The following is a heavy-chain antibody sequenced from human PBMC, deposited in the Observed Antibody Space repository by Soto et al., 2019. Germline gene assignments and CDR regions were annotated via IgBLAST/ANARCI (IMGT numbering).Heavy chain of an antibody. V-gene: IGHV4-34*01. CDR2: INHSGST. D-gene: IGHD6-6*01. J-gene: IGHJ6*03. CDR3: ARGRWVGQLSYGDAPENYYYYYMDV. Sequence: SETLSLTCAVYGGSFSGYYWSWIRQPPGKGLEWIGEINHSGSTNYNPSLKSRVTISVDTSKNQFSLKLSSVTAADTAVYYCARGRWVGQLSYGDAPENYYYYYMDVWGKGTTVTVSS. CDR1: GGSFSGYY.